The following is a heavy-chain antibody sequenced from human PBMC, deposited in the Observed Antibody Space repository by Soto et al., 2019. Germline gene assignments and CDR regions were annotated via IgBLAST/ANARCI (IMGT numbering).Heavy chain of an antibody. J-gene: IGHJ6*02. D-gene: IGHD6-13*01. CDR3: AKEIESSWLYYYYYGMDV. V-gene: IGHV3-23*01. Sequence: GGSLRLSCAASGFTFSSYAMIWVRQAPGKGLEWVSAISGSGGSTYYADSVKGRFTISRDNSKNTLYLQMNSLRAEDTAVYYCAKEIESSWLYYYYYGMDVWGQGTTVTVSS. CDR1: GFTFSSYA. CDR2: ISGSGGST.